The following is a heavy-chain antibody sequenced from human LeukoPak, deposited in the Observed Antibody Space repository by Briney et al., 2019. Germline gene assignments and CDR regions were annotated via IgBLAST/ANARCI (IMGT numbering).Heavy chain of an antibody. CDR3: ARSKAHLSTSWYGTWFDP. Sequence: ASVKVSCKASGYTFTDYYIHWMRQAPGQGLEWMGWINPDSGGTSYAQKFQGRVTMTRDTSISTVYVELSRLRSDDTAVYYCARSKAHLSTSWYGTWFDPWGQGTLVTVSS. D-gene: IGHD2-2*01. V-gene: IGHV1-2*02. CDR2: INPDSGGT. J-gene: IGHJ5*02. CDR1: GYTFTDYY.